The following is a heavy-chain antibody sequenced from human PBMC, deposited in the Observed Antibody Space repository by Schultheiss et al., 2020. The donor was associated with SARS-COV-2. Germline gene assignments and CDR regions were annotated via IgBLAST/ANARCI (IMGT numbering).Heavy chain of an antibody. V-gene: IGHV3-23*01. Sequence: GESLKISCAASGFTFSSYAMSWVRQAPGKGLEWVSAISGSGGSTYYADSVKGRFTISRDNSKNTLYLQMNSLRAEDTAVYYCAKERWLVWSYFDYWGQGTLVTVSS. D-gene: IGHD6-19*01. CDR2: ISGSGGST. J-gene: IGHJ4*02. CDR1: GFTFSSYA. CDR3: AKERWLVWSYFDY.